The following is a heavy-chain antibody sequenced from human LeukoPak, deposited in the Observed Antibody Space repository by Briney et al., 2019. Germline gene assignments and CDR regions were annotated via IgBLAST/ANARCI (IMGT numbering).Heavy chain of an antibody. D-gene: IGHD6-19*01. V-gene: IGHV3-53*01. CDR1: GFTVSSNY. Sequence: GGSLRLSCAASGFTVSSNYMSWVRQAPGKGLEWVSVIYSGGSTYYADSVKGRFTISRDNSKNTLCLQMNSLRAEDTAVYYCARVRSGWYYFDYWGQGTLVTVSS. CDR2: IYSGGST. CDR3: ARVRSGWYYFDY. J-gene: IGHJ4*02.